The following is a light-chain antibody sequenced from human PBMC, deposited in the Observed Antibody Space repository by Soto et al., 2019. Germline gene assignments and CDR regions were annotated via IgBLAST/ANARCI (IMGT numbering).Light chain of an antibody. J-gene: IGKJ3*01. CDR3: QQYGSSPRVT. Sequence: EIVLTQSPGTLSLSPGERATLSCRASQTVSNRYLAWYQQKPDQAPRLLIYGASSRAIGVPDRFSGSGSGTDFTLTISRLEPEDFAVYYCQQYGSSPRVTFGPGTKVDIK. CDR1: QTVSNRY. CDR2: GAS. V-gene: IGKV3-20*01.